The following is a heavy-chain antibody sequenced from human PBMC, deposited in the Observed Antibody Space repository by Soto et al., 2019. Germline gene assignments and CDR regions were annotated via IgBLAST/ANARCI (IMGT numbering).Heavy chain of an antibody. J-gene: IGHJ4*02. CDR3: AREKRDGNKT. CDR2: IYYSGST. Sequence: SETLSLTCTVSGGSISSYYWSWIRQPPGKGLEWIGYIYYSGSTNYNPSLKSRVTISVDTSKNQFSLKLSPVTAADPAVYYCAREKRDGNKTGGKGTLVTFS. V-gene: IGHV4-59*01. CDR1: GGSISSYY.